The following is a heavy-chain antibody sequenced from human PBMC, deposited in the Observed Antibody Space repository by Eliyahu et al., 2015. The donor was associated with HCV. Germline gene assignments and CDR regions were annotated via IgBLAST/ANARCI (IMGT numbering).Heavy chain of an antibody. CDR1: GFSLNTHEMC. CDR2: IDGADEK. CDR3: ARTIFRGSYWMDN. V-gene: IGHV2-70*18. J-gene: IGHJ4*02. D-gene: IGHD1-26*01. Sequence: QVTLRESGPALVKPTQTLTLTCTFSGFSLNTHEMCVSWVRQPPGKALEWLALIDGADEKYYKTSLKTRLTISKDTSKNQVVLTLTGVDPMDSATYYCARTIFRGSYWMDNWGQGTLVTVSS.